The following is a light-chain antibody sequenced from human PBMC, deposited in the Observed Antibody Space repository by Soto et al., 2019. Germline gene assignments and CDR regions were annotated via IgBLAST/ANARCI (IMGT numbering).Light chain of an antibody. CDR3: CSYAGSYTFDVV. J-gene: IGLJ2*01. Sequence: QPVLTQPRSVSGSPGQSVTISCTGTSSDVGGYNYVSWYQQHPGKAPKLMIYDVSKRPSGVPDRFSGSKSGNTASLTISGLQAEDEADYYCCSYAGSYTFDVVFGGGTKLTVL. CDR2: DVS. CDR1: SSDVGGYNY. V-gene: IGLV2-11*01.